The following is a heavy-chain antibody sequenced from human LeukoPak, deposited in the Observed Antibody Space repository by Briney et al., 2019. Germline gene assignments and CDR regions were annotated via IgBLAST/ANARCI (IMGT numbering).Heavy chain of an antibody. CDR1: VYTLTELF. CDR3: ASGSEYYFDY. Sequence: ASVKVSCKVCVYTLTELFMHWVRQALGKGRGWMGGFDAEDGDTIYAQKFQGRVTMTEHTSTDTAYMELSSLRSEDTAVYYCASGSEYYFDYWGQGTLVTVSS. CDR2: FDAEDGDT. D-gene: IGHD1-14*01. J-gene: IGHJ4*02. V-gene: IGHV1-24*01.